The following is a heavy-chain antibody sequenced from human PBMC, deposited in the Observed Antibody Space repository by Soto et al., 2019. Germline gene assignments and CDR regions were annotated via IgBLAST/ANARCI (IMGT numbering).Heavy chain of an antibody. V-gene: IGHV4-59*01. CDR3: ARVKWELADAFDI. Sequence: QVQLQESGPGLVKPSETLSLTCTVSGGSISSYYWSWIRQPPGKGLEWIGYIYYSGSTNYNPSLKSRVTISVATSKNQFSLKLSSVTAADTAVYYCARVKWELADAFDIWGQGTMVTVSS. CDR1: GGSISSYY. J-gene: IGHJ3*02. D-gene: IGHD1-26*01. CDR2: IYYSGST.